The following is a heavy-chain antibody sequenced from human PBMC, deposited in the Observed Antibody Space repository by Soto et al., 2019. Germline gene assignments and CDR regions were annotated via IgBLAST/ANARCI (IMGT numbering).Heavy chain of an antibody. CDR2: INPTGGST. V-gene: IGHV1-46*01. CDR3: ARGLYSGDK. J-gene: IGHJ4*02. D-gene: IGHD2-21*01. Sequence: QVRLVQSGAEVKKPGASVKVSCKASGYIFTNYYIHWVRQAPGQGLEWMAIINPTGGSTNCAQEFKGRITLTRETSTSTVYMDLSSLTSEDTAVYYCARGLYSGDKWGQGTRVTVSS. CDR1: GYIFTNYY.